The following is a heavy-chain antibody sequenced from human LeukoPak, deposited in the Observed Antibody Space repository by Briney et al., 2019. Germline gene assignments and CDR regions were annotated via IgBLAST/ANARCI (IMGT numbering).Heavy chain of an antibody. CDR2: INPNSGGT. CDR3: ARGPRVRGVIISAYGY. J-gene: IGHJ4*02. D-gene: IGHD3-10*01. V-gene: IGHV1-2*02. Sequence: ASVKVSCKASGYTFTGYYMHWVRQAPGQGLEWMGWINPNSGGTNYAQKFQGRVTMTRDTSISTAYMELNRLRSDDTAVYYCARGPRVRGVIISAYGYWGQGTLVTVSS. CDR1: GYTFTGYY.